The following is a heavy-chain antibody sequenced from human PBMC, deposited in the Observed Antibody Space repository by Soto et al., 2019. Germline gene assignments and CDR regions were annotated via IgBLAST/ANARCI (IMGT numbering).Heavy chain of an antibody. Sequence: GGSLRLSCVASGFSFSSYAMSWVRQAPGKGLEWVSGFTTSGGTTHYADSVKGRFTVSRDISSNTLYLQMDGLTAEDTAVYYCAKVYLSGWSYFDSWGQGTQVTVSS. CDR1: GFSFSSYA. J-gene: IGHJ4*02. D-gene: IGHD6-19*01. CDR3: AKVYLSGWSYFDS. V-gene: IGHV3-23*01. CDR2: FTTSGGTT.